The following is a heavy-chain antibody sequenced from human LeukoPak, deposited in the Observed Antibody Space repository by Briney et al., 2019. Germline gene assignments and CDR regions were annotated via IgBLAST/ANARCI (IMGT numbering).Heavy chain of an antibody. CDR1: GFTFSDYD. D-gene: IGHD6-13*01. Sequence: GGSLRLSCAASGFTFSDYDMNWVRQAPGKGLEWVSSISSSSSYIYYADSVKGRFTISRDNAKNSLYLQMNSLRAEDTAVYYCARIIYGYSSSWYGGNAIDYWGQGTLVTVSS. CDR2: ISSSSSYI. CDR3: ARIIYGYSSSWYGGNAIDY. V-gene: IGHV3-21*01. J-gene: IGHJ4*02.